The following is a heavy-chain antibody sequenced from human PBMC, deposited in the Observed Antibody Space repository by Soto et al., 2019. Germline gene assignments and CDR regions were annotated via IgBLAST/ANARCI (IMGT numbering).Heavy chain of an antibody. CDR3: VKDESINWYSGHFRH. J-gene: IGHJ1*01. D-gene: IGHD6-13*01. CDR1: GFTFDDYA. V-gene: IGHV3-9*01. Sequence: HPGGSLRLSCAASGFTFDDYAMHWVRQVPGKGLEWVSGINWNSGSIGYADSVKGRFAISRDNAKNSLHLQMNSLRAEDTAFYYCVKDESINWYSGHFRHWGQGTLVTVSS. CDR2: INWNSGSI.